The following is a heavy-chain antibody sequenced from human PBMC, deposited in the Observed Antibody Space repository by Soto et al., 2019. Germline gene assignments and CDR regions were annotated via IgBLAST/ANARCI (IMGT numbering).Heavy chain of an antibody. Sequence: SAEASCKECGGALSSKTLWSAQHAPQKGHEWMGRIIPILGIATYAQKFQGRVTITADKSTSTAYMELSSLRSEDTAVFYFASSIAAAVHDYYYLDVWGKGTTVTVSS. CDR2: IIPILGIA. V-gene: IGHV1-69*02. D-gene: IGHD6-13*01. CDR1: GGALSSKT. CDR3: ASSIAAAVHDYYYLDV. J-gene: IGHJ6*03.